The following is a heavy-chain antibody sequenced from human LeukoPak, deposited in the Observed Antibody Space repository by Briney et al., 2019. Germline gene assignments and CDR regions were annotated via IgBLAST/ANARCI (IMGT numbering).Heavy chain of an antibody. V-gene: IGHV4-59*01. CDR2: IYYSGST. CDR3: ARSARGSYYMWASDY. J-gene: IGHJ4*02. CDR1: GGSISSYD. D-gene: IGHD1-26*01. Sequence: SETLCLTCTVSGGSISSYDWSWIRQPPGKGLEWIGSIYYSGSTNYNPSLKSRVTISVDTSKNQFSLKLNSVTAADTAVYYCARSARGSYYMWASDYWGQRTLVTVSS.